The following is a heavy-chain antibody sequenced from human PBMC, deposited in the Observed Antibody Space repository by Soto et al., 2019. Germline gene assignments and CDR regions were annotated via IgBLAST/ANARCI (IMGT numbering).Heavy chain of an antibody. CDR2: ISSSSSYI. Sequence: GGSLRLSCAASGFTFSSYSMNWVRQAPGKGLEWVSSISSSSSYIYYADSVKGRFTISRDNAKNSLYLQMNSLRAEDTAVYYCAREFREGALMEYYYYYGMDVWGQGTTVTVSS. V-gene: IGHV3-21*01. J-gene: IGHJ6*02. CDR3: AREFREGALMEYYYYYGMDV. CDR1: GFTFSSYS. D-gene: IGHD1-26*01.